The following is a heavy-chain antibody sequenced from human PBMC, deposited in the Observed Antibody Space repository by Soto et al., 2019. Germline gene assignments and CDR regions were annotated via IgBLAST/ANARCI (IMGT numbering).Heavy chain of an antibody. Sequence: SETLSLTCAVYGGSFSGYYWSWIRQPPGKGLEWIGEINHSGSTNYNPSLKSRVTISVDTSKNQFSLKLSSVTAADTAVYYCARVARDAQTNNDYWGQGTLVTVSS. D-gene: IGHD6-6*01. V-gene: IGHV4-34*01. CDR3: ARVARDAQTNNDY. CDR2: INHSGST. CDR1: GGSFSGYY. J-gene: IGHJ4*02.